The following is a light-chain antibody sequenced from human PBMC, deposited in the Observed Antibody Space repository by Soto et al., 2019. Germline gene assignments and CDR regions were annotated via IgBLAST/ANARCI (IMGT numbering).Light chain of an antibody. J-gene: IGLJ3*02. CDR3: QAYDYSLTASV. CDR1: SSNIGSNS. V-gene: IGLV1-44*01. CDR2: SND. Sequence: QSVVTQPPSASGTPGQRVTISCSGSSSNIGSNSVNWYQQLPGTAPKLLIYSNDLRPSGVPDRFSGSKSGTSVSLAISGLQSEDEADYYCQAYDYSLTASVFGGGTKLTGL.